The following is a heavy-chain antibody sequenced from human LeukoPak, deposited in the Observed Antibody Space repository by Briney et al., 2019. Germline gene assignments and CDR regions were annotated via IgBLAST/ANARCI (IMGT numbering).Heavy chain of an antibody. CDR2: INHSGST. D-gene: IGHD3-22*01. J-gene: IGHJ4*02. CDR1: GGSISSYY. V-gene: IGHV4-34*01. Sequence: PSETLSLTCTVSGGSISSYYWSWIHQPPGKGLEWIGEINHSGSTNYNPSLKSRVTISVDTSKNQFSLKLSSVTAADTAVYYCARQPRLYYYESSGYREGFDYWGQGTLVTVSS. CDR3: ARQPRLYYYESSGYREGFDY.